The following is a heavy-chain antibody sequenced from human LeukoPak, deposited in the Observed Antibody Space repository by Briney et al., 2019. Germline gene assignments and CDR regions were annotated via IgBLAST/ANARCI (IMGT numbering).Heavy chain of an antibody. CDR3: AKSAYRGSYHFDY. CDR1: GFTFSDYY. CDR2: ISSSGSTI. Sequence: PGGSLRLSCAASGFTFSDYYMSWIRQAPGKGLEWVSYISSSGSTIYYADSVKGRFTISRDNAKNSLYLQMNSLRAEDTALYYCAKSAYRGSYHFDYWGQGTLVTVSS. J-gene: IGHJ4*02. D-gene: IGHD1-26*01. V-gene: IGHV3-11*01.